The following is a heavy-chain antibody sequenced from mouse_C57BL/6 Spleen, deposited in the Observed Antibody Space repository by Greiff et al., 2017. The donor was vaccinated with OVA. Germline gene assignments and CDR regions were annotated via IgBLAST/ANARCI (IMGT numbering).Heavy chain of an antibody. J-gene: IGHJ3*01. CDR3: YGYDVGFAY. CDR2: IWRGGST. D-gene: IGHD2-2*01. Sequence: VPLQHSGPGLVQPSHSLSITCTFSCFSLPISSVHLFRHSPCTFLSWLGVIWRGGSTDYNAAFMYRLSITKDNSKSQVFFKMNSLQADDTAIYYCYGYDVGFAYWGQGTLVTVSA. V-gene: IGHV2-5*01. CDR1: CFSLPISS.